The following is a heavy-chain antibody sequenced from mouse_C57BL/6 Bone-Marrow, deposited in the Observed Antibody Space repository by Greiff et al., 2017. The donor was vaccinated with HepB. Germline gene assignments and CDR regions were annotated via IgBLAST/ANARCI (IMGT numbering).Heavy chain of an antibody. CDR3: ASYYYGSSYWYFDV. Sequence: VKLVESGPGLVQPSQSLSITCTVSGFSLTSYGVHWVRQSPGKGLEWLGVIWSGGSTDYNAAFISRMSISKDNSKSQVFFKMNSLQADDTAIYYCASYYYGSSYWYFDVWGTGTTVTVSS. CDR2: IWSGGST. V-gene: IGHV2-2*01. J-gene: IGHJ1*03. D-gene: IGHD1-1*01. CDR1: GFSLTSYG.